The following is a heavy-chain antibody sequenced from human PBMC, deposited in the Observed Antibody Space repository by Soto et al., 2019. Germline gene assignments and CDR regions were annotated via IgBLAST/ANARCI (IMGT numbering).Heavy chain of an antibody. CDR1: GGTFSSYA. Sequence: QVQLVQSGAEVQKPGSSVKVSCKASGGTFSSYAISWVRQAPGQGLEWMGGIIPIFGTANYAQKFQGRVKITADESTSTAYMELSSLRSEDTAVYYCARERWDKGTTVTTKFDPWGQGTLVTVSS. CDR2: IIPIFGTA. CDR3: ARERWDKGTTVTTKFDP. J-gene: IGHJ5*02. V-gene: IGHV1-69*01. D-gene: IGHD4-17*01.